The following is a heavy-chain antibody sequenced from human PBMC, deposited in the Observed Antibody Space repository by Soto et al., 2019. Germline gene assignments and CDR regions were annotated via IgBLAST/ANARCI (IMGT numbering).Heavy chain of an antibody. Sequence: QVRLQQWGAGLLKPSETLSLTCAVSGGSFSGYIWTWIRQTPGKGLQWIGQINHSGSSIYNPSLQNRVTISTMSNNQSSLELSSVTAADTAVYYCTRGLFSGSSYSGSWYYFDSWGQGTMVTVSS. D-gene: IGHD1-26*01. J-gene: IGHJ4*02. CDR2: INHSGSS. CDR3: TRGLFSGSSYSGSWYYFDS. V-gene: IGHV4-34*01. CDR1: GGSFSGYI.